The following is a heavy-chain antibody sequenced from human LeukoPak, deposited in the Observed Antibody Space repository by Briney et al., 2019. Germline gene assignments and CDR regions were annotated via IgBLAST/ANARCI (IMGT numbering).Heavy chain of an antibody. J-gene: IGHJ3*02. Sequence: GGSLRLSCAASGFTFSSYSMNWVRQAPGKGLEWVSSISSSSSYIYYADSVKGRFTISRDNAKNSLYLQMNSLRAGDTAVYYCARDGGEGGAFDIWGQGTMVTVSS. CDR1: GFTFSSYS. V-gene: IGHV3-21*01. D-gene: IGHD2-21*01. CDR3: ARDGGEGGAFDI. CDR2: ISSSSSYI.